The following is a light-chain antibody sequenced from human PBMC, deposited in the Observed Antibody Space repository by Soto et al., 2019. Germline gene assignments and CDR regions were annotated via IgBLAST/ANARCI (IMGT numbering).Light chain of an antibody. Sequence: VLTQSPATLSLSPGERATLYCRASQSVTRYLAWYRQKPGQAPRLLIYDVFNRATGIPARFSGSGSGSDFARTICSLEPEDFAVYYFQQRGTVGGGTKVDSK. V-gene: IGKV3-11*01. CDR3: QQRGT. J-gene: IGKJ4*01. CDR1: QSVTRY. CDR2: DVF.